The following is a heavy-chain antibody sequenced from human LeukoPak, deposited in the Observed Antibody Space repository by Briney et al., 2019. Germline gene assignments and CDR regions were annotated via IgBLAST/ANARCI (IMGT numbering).Heavy chain of an antibody. J-gene: IGHJ5*02. V-gene: IGHV4-59*01. CDR3: ARGPRDLQFLHHWFDP. CDR2: IYYSGST. Sequence: SETLSLTCTVSGGSISSYYWSWIRQPPGKGLEWIGYIYYSGSTNYNPSLKSRVTISVDTSKNQFSLKLSSVTAADTAVYYCARGPRDLQFLHHWFDPWGQGTLVTVSS. D-gene: IGHD5-24*01. CDR1: GGSISSYY.